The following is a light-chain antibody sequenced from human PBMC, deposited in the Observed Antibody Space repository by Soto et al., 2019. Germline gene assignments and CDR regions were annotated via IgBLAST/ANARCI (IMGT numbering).Light chain of an antibody. CDR3: RQYNNWPLT. CDR1: QSVSSN. J-gene: IGKJ1*01. Sequence: EIVMTQSPATLSVSPGERATLSCRASQSVSSNLAWYQQKPGQAPRLLIYGASTRATGIPARFSGSGSGTEFTLTISSLQSEDFAVYYCRQYNNWPLTFGQGTKV. CDR2: GAS. V-gene: IGKV3-15*01.